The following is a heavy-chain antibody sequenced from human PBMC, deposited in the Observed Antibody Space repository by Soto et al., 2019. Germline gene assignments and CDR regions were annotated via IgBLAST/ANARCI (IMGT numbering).Heavy chain of an antibody. Sequence: QVQLVESGGGVVQPGRSLRLSCAASGFTFSSYGMHWVRQAPGKGLEWVAVIWYDGSNKYYADSVKGRFTISRDNSKNTLYLQMNSLRAEDTAVYYCARDIGGNTYYYGMDVWGQGTTVTVSS. CDR2: IWYDGSNK. CDR1: GFTFSSYG. D-gene: IGHD2-15*01. V-gene: IGHV3-33*01. J-gene: IGHJ6*02. CDR3: ARDIGGNTYYYGMDV.